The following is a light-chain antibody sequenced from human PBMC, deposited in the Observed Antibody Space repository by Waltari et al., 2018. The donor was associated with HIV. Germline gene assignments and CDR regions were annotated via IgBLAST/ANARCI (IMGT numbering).Light chain of an antibody. CDR1: SLPRKS. CDR2: RDI. J-gene: IGLJ3*02. CDR3: QSTDYDGTWV. Sequence: SYDLTQTPSVSVSPGQTARINCSRGSLPRKSSSWYRQKAGQAPVLLIYRDIQRPSGTGITLTISGVQPEDEADYFCQSTDYDGTWVFGGGTKLTVL. V-gene: IGLV3-25*03.